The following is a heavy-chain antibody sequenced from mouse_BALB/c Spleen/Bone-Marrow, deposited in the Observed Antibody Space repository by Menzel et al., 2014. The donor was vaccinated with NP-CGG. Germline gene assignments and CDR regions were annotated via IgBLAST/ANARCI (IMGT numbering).Heavy chain of an antibody. Sequence: VQGVESGPELVRPGVSAKISCKGSGYTFTDYAMHWVKQSHAKSLEWIGVISTYSGNTNYNQKFKGKATMTVDKSSSTAYMELARLTSEDSAIYYCARSGYGYDWFAYWGQGTLVTVSA. CDR2: ISTYSGNT. D-gene: IGHD2-2*01. V-gene: IGHV1-67*01. J-gene: IGHJ3*01. CDR1: GYTFTDYA. CDR3: ARSGYGYDWFAY.